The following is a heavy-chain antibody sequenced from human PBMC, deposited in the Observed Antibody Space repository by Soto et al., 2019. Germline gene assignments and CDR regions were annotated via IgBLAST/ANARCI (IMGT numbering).Heavy chain of an antibody. CDR1: GYTFTSYD. CDR2: MNPNSGNT. V-gene: IGHV1-8*01. J-gene: IGHJ5*02. CDR3: ARGLFGVVVAAPYNWFDP. D-gene: IGHD2-15*01. Sequence: ASVKVSCKASGYTFTSYDINWVRQATGQGLEWMGWMNPNSGNTGYAQKFQGRVTMTRNTSISTAYMELSSLRSEDTAVYYCARGLFGVVVAAPYNWFDPWGQGTLVTVSS.